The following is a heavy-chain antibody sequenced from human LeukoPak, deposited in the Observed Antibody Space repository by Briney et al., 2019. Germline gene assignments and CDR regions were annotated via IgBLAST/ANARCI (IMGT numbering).Heavy chain of an antibody. CDR3: ARDRTGAGWGYFDY. J-gene: IGHJ4*02. V-gene: IGHV4-34*01. CDR2: INHSGST. D-gene: IGHD6-19*01. Sequence: SETLSLTCAVYGGSFSGYYWSWIRQPPGKGLEWIGEINHSGSTNYNPSLKSRVTISVDTSKNQFSLKLSSVTAADTAVYYCARDRTGAGWGYFDYWGQGTLVTVSS. CDR1: GGSFSGYY.